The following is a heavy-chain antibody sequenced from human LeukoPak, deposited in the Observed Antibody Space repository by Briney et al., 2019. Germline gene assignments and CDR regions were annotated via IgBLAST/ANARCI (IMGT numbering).Heavy chain of an antibody. D-gene: IGHD3-9*01. J-gene: IGHJ6*02. CDR1: GGSISSYY. V-gene: IGHV4-59*08. CDR3: ARQDDILTGSNYGMDV. Sequence: SETLSLTCSVSGGSISSYYWSWIRQPPGKGLEWIGYIYYSGSTNYNPSLKSRVTISVDTSKNQFSLKLSSVTAADTAVYYCARQDDILTGSNYGMDVWGQGTTVTVSS. CDR2: IYYSGST.